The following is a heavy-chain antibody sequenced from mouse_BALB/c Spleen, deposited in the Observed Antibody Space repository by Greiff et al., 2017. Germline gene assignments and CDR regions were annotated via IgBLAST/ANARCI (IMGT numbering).Heavy chain of an antibody. D-gene: IGHD1-1*01. V-gene: IGHV5-6-5*01. Sequence: EVHLVESGGGLVKPGGSLKLSCAASGFAFSSYAMSWVRQTPEKRLEWVASISSGGSTYYPDSVKGRFTISRDNARNILYLQMSSLRSEDTAMYYCARRGGLYYGSRRDYFDYWGQGTTLTVSS. CDR3: ARRGGLYYGSRRDYFDY. CDR1: GFAFSSYA. CDR2: ISSGGST. J-gene: IGHJ2*01.